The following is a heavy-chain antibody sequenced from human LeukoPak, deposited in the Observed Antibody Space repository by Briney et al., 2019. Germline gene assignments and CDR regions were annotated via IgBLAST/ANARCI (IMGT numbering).Heavy chain of an antibody. CDR3: ARGAYAWYGAKEIGDY. J-gene: IGHJ4*02. V-gene: IGHV3-11*01. CDR2: ISSSGSTI. CDR1: GFTFSDYY. D-gene: IGHD4-17*01. Sequence: GGSLRLSCAASGFTFSDYYMSWIRQAPGKGLEWVSYISSSGSTIYYADSVKGRFTISRDNAKNSLYLQMNSLRAEDTAVYYCARGAYAWYGAKEIGDYWGQGTLVTVSS.